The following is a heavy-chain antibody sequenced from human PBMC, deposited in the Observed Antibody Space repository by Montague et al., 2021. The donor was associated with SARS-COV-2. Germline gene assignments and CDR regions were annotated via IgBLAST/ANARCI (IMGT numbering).Heavy chain of an antibody. D-gene: IGHD5-18*01. CDR1: GGTFSSYA. V-gene: IGHV1-69*04. J-gene: IGHJ4*02. CDR3: ARDNTHVDTAMVWRVGATDY. CDR2: IIPILGIA. Sequence: SVKVSCKASGGTFSSYAISWVRQAPGQGLEWMGRIIPILGIANYAQKFQGRVTITADKSTSTAYMELSSLRSEDTAVYYCARDNTHVDTAMVWRVGATDYWGQGTLVTVSS.